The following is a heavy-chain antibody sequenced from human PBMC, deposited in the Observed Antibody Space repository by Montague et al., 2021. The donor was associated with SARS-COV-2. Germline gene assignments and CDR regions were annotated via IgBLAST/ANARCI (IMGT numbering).Heavy chain of an antibody. CDR2: ISSSGSNI. CDR1: GFTFSSYE. D-gene: IGHD2-15*01. V-gene: IGHV3-48*03. CDR3: ARGTYCSGDSCYYCNYYIDD. Sequence: SLRLSFSASGFTFSSYEMNWVRQAPGKGLEWVSYISSSGSNIHYADSVKGRFTISRDNAKNSLYLQMNSLRAEDTAVYYCARGTYCSGDSCYYCNYYIDDWGKGTTVTVSS. J-gene: IGHJ6*03.